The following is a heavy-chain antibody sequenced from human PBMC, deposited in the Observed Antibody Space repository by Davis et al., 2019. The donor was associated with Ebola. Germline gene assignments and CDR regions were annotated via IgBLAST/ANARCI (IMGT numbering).Heavy chain of an antibody. D-gene: IGHD1-26*01. CDR1: GYTFTSYA. CDR3: ARTFVGGWLFDY. V-gene: IGHV1-3*01. J-gene: IGHJ4*02. CDR2: INAGNGNT. Sequence: ASAKVSCKASGYTFTSYAMHWVRQAPGQRLEWMGWINAGNGNTKYSQKFQGRVTMTRDTSAGTAYMEMSSLTSEDTAVYYCARTFVGGWLFDYWGQGTLVTVSS.